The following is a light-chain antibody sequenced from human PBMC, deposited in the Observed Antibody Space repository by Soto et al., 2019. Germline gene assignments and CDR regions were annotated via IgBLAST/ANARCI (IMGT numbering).Light chain of an antibody. CDR2: EVS. J-gene: IGLJ2*01. Sequence: QSALTQPPSASGSPGQSVTISCTGTSSDVGGYNYVSWYQQHPGKAPKFLIFEVSRRPSGVPDRFSGSKSGNTASLTVSGLQVEDEADYYRSSYAGSNNPVIFGGGTKLTVL. CDR3: SSYAGSNNPVI. CDR1: SSDVGGYNY. V-gene: IGLV2-8*01.